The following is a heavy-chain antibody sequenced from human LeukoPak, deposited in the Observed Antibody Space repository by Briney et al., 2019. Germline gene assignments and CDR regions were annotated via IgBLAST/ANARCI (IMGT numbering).Heavy chain of an antibody. CDR2: IYYSGST. CDR3: AGESRRWLQLN. Sequence: SETLSLTCTVSGGSISSYYWSWIRQPPGKGLEWIGYIYYSGSTNYNPSLKSRVTISVDTSKNQFSLKLSSVTAADTAVYYCAGESRRWLQLNWGQGTLVTVSS. CDR1: GGSISSYY. J-gene: IGHJ4*02. V-gene: IGHV4-59*01. D-gene: IGHD5-24*01.